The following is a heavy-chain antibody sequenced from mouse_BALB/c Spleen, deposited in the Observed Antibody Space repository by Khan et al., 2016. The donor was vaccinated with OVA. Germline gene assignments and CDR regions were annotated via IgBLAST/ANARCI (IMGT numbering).Heavy chain of an antibody. CDR3: ARNNYYGYYFDY. V-gene: IGHV3-2*02. Sequence: EVQLQESGPGLVKPSQSLSLTCSVTGYSITSNYAWTWIRQFPGNKLEWMGYISYSDYTSYNPSLQGRISITRDTSKNQFFLQLSSLTTEDTATYYCARNNYYGYYFDYWGPGTTLTVSS. CDR2: ISYSDYT. J-gene: IGHJ2*01. CDR1: GYSITSNYA. D-gene: IGHD1-1*01.